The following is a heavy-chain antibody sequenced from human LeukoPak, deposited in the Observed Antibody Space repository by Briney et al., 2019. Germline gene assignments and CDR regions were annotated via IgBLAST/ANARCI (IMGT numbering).Heavy chain of an antibody. CDR3: ARAPGLEPVTRVDY. CDR2: ISAYNGNT. CDR1: GYTFTSYG. Sequence: ASVTVSCKASGYTFTSYGISWVRQAPGQGLEWMGWISAYNGNTNYAQKLQGRVTMTTDTSTSTAYMELRSLRSDDTAVYYCARAPGLEPVTRVDYWGQGTLVTVSS. J-gene: IGHJ4*02. D-gene: IGHD1-1*01. V-gene: IGHV1-18*01.